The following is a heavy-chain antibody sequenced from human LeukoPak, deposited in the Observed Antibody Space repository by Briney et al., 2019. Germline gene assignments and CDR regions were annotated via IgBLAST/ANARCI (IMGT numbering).Heavy chain of an antibody. Sequence: GGSLRLSCAASGFTFSAYAMTWDRQAPGKGLEWVSTFTGSSGRAYYADSVKGRSTISRDNSKNTLYLQMNSLRAEDTAVYYCAKAVPPQWELPPLDYWGQGTLVTVSS. CDR3: AKAVPPQWELPPLDY. V-gene: IGHV3-23*01. CDR1: GFTFSAYA. J-gene: IGHJ4*02. D-gene: IGHD1-26*01. CDR2: FTGSSGRA.